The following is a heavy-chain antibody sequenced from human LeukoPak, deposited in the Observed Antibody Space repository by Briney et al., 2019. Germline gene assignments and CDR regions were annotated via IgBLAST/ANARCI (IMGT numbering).Heavy chain of an antibody. CDR2: IWYDGSNK. CDR1: GFTFSSYG. CDR3: AREGPRGNSQFDY. J-gene: IGHJ4*02. D-gene: IGHD2/OR15-2a*01. Sequence: PGRAQRLSCAASGFTFSSYGMHWVRQAPGKGLEWVALIWYDGSNKYYTDSVKGRLTISRDNSKNTLYLQMNSLRAEDTAIYYCAREGPRGNSQFDYWGQGTLVTVSS. V-gene: IGHV3-33*01.